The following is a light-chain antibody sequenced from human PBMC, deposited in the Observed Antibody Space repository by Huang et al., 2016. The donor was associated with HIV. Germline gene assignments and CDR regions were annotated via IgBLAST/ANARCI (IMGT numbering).Light chain of an antibody. V-gene: IGKV3-20*01. J-gene: IGKJ2*01. CDR2: GTS. CDR1: QSVSSSY. Sequence: EIVLTQSPGTLSLSPGERANLSCRASQSVSSSYFAWYRQRPGQAPRLVIYGTSNRATGIPDRFSGSGSGTDFTLTISRLEPEDFAVYYCQQYGSSYTFGQGTKLEIK. CDR3: QQYGSSYT.